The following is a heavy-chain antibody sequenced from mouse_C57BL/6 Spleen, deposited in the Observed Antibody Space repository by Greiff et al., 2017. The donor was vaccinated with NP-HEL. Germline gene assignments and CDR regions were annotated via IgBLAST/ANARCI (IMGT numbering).Heavy chain of an antibody. CDR1: GYAFSSSW. Sequence: QVQLQQSGPELVKPGASVKISCKASGYAFSSSWMNWVKQRPGKGLEWIGRIYPGDGDTNYNGKFKGKATLTADKSSSTAYMQLSSLTSEDSAVYFCARWGYYYGYFDVWGTGTTVTVSS. V-gene: IGHV1-82*01. CDR3: ARWGYYYGYFDV. CDR2: IYPGDGDT. J-gene: IGHJ1*03. D-gene: IGHD3-1*01.